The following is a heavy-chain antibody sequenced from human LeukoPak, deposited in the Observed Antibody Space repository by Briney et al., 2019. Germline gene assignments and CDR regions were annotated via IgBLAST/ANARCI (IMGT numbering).Heavy chain of an antibody. V-gene: IGHV5-51*01. Sequence: GESLKISCKGTGYSFTSYWIGWVRQMPGKGLEWMGIIYPGGSDTRYSPSFQGQLTISADKSIRTAYLQASSVKASDTAMYYCARLAGGTYYYYYYGMDVWGQGTTVTVSS. CDR2: IYPGGSDT. CDR3: ARLAGGTYYYYYYGMDV. CDR1: GYSFTSYW. D-gene: IGHD4-23*01. J-gene: IGHJ6*02.